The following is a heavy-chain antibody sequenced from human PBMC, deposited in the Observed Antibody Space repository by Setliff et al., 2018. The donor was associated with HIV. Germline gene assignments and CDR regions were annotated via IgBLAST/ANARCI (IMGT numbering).Heavy chain of an antibody. CDR3: ARYSISGGSCFDH. J-gene: IGHJ4*02. CDR1: GDSITSGTYY. CDR2: ISTSGTT. Sequence: PSETLSLTCTVSGDSITSGTYYWSWIRQPAGMRLEWIGHISTSGTTNYNPSLKSRVTISADTSKNQFSLELTSVTAADTAVYYCARYSISGGSCFDHWGQGTLVTVSS. V-gene: IGHV4-61*09. D-gene: IGHD2-15*01.